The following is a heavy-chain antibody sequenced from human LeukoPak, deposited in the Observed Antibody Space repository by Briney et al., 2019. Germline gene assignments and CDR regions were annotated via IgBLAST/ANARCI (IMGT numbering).Heavy chain of an antibody. Sequence: GGSLRLSCAASGFTFSSYEMNWVRQAPGKGLEWVSYISSSGSTIYYADSVKGRFTTSRDNSKNTLYLQMNSLRAEDTAVYYCAKDSLDFQHWGQGTLVTVSS. CDR3: AKDSLDFQH. CDR1: GFTFSSYE. J-gene: IGHJ1*01. CDR2: ISSSGSTI. V-gene: IGHV3-48*03.